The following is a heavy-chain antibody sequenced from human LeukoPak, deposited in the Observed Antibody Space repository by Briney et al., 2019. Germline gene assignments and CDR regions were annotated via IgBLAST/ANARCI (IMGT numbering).Heavy chain of an antibody. J-gene: IGHJ4*02. Sequence: GGSLRLSCSASGFTFSSYSMNWVRQAPGKGLEWVSSISSSSSYIYYADSVKGRFTISRDNAKNSLYLQMNSLRAEDTAVYHCARDFLITFGGVIARRLGFDYWGQGTLVTVSS. CDR2: ISSSSSYI. CDR1: GFTFSSYS. V-gene: IGHV3-21*01. CDR3: ARDFLITFGGVIARRLGFDY. D-gene: IGHD3-16*02.